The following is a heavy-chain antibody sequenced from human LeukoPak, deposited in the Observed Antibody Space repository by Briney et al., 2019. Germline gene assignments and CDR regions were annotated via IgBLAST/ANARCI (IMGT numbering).Heavy chain of an antibody. CDR3: ARDFSYYYDSSGSFGY. J-gene: IGHJ4*02. D-gene: IGHD3-22*01. CDR2: INWNGGST. V-gene: IGHV3-20*04. Sequence: GGSLRLSCSASGFPFDDYGMSWVRQAPGKGLEWVSGINWNGGSTGYADSVKGRFTISRDNAKISLYLQMNRLRAEDTALYYCARDFSYYYDSSGSFGYWGQGTLVTVSS. CDR1: GFPFDDYG.